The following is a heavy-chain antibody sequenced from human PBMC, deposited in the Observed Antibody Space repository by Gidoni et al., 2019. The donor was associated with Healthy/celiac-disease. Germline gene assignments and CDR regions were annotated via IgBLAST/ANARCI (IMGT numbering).Heavy chain of an antibody. J-gene: IGHJ4*02. CDR3: ARGSGVQLWSYFDY. D-gene: IGHD5-18*01. Sequence: QVQLQPWGAGLLTPSETLSLTCAVYGGSFSGYYWSWIRQPPGKGLEWIGEINHSGSTNYNPSLKSRVTISVDTSKNQFSLKLSSVTAADTAVYYCARGSGVQLWSYFDYWGQGTLVTVSS. CDR1: GGSFSGYY. CDR2: INHSGST. V-gene: IGHV4-34*01.